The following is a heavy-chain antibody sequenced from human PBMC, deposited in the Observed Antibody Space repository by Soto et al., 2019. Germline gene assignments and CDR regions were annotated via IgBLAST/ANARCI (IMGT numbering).Heavy chain of an antibody. CDR2: IDPSDSYT. CDR1: GYSFTSYW. CDR3: AVTYYYDSSGYYYGMAV. D-gene: IGHD3-22*01. V-gene: IGHV5-10-1*01. Sequence: GESLKISCKGSGYSFTSYWISWVRQMPGKGLEWMGRIDPSDSYTNYSPSFQGHVTISADKSISTAYLQWSSLKASDTAMYYCAVTYYYDSSGYYYGMAVWGQGTTVTVSS. J-gene: IGHJ6*02.